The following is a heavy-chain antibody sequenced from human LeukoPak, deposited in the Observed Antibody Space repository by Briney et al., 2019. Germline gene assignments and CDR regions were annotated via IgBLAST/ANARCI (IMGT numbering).Heavy chain of an antibody. J-gene: IGHJ6*04. D-gene: IGHD3-10*01. V-gene: IGHV3-30*18. CDR1: GFTFSSYG. Sequence: GGSLRLSCVASGFTFSSYGMHWVRQAPGKGLEGVAVISYDGSNKYYADSVKGRFTISRDNSKNTLYLQMNSLRAEDTAVYYCAKGGEFYYYYYGMDVWGKGTTVTVSS. CDR2: ISYDGSNK. CDR3: AKGGEFYYYYYGMDV.